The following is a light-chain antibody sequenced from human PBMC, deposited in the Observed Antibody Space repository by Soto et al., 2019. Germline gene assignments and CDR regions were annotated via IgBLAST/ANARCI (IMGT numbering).Light chain of an antibody. CDR2: EVS. J-gene: IGLJ1*01. Sequence: QSALTQPPSASGSPGRSVTISCTGTSSDVGGYDYVSWFQQHPGKAPKLIIYEVSYRPSGISNRFSGPKSGNTASLTISGLQAEDEADYYCSSYTSSTNYVFGTGTKLTVL. CDR3: SSYTSSTNYV. CDR1: SSDVGGYDY. V-gene: IGLV2-14*01.